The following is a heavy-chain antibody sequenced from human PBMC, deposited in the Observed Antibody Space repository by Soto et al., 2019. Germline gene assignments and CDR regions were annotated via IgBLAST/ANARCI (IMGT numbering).Heavy chain of an antibody. CDR3: ARDWGRSSWNSYGMDV. D-gene: IGHD6-13*01. V-gene: IGHV1-69*12. J-gene: IGHJ6*02. CDR2: IIPIFGTA. Sequence: QVQLVQSGAEVKKPGSSVKVSCKASGGTFSSYAISWVQQAPGQGLEWMGGIIPIFGTANYAQKFQGRVTITADESTSTAYMELSSLRSEDTAVYYCARDWGRSSWNSYGMDVWGQGTTVTVSS. CDR1: GGTFSSYA.